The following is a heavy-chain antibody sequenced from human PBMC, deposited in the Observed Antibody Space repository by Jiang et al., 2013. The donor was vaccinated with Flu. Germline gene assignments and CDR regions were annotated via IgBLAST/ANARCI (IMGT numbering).Heavy chain of an antibody. CDR3: ARAGSWSSTSYYGMDV. CDR1: GYSFTSYW. D-gene: IGHD2-2*01. Sequence: GAEVKKPGESLKISCKGSGYSFTSYWIGWVRQMPGKGLEWMGIIYPGDSDTRYSPSLQGQVTISADKSISTAYLQWSSLKASDTAMYYCARAGSWSSTSYYGMDVWGQGTTVTVSS. V-gene: IGHV5-51*01. J-gene: IGHJ6*02. CDR2: IYPGDSDT.